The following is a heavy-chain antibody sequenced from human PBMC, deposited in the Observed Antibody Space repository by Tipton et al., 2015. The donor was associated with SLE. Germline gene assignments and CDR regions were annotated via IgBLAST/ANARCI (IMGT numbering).Heavy chain of an antibody. D-gene: IGHD6-6*01. V-gene: IGHV4-4*07. CDR3: ARGGASSKWLDP. J-gene: IGHJ5*02. CDR2: MYLSGST. Sequence: TLSLTCTVSGVSISTYYWAWIRQPAGKGLEWVGRMYLSGSTNYNPSLESRVTMSVDTSKNQFSLRLTSVNAADTAIYYCARGGASSKWLDPWGQGTLVTVSS. CDR1: GVSISTYY.